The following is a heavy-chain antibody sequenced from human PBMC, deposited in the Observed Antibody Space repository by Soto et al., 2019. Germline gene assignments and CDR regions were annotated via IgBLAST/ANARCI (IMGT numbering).Heavy chain of an antibody. D-gene: IGHD3-3*01. CDR1: GASISSSRSY. V-gene: IGHV4-39*01. CDR3: ASPRQGNYDFLSGYYALDY. J-gene: IGHJ4*02. CDR2: FYYTGGT. Sequence: SETLSLTCTVSGASISSSRSYWGWVRQPPGRGLEWIVSFYYTGGTYSTYYNPSLKSRVTISVDTSKSQFSLNLRSVTAADTAVYYCASPRQGNYDFLSGYYALDYWGQGTLVTVSS.